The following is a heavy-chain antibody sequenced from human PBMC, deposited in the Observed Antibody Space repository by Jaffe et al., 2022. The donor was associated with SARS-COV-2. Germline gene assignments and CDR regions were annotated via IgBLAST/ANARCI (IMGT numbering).Heavy chain of an antibody. D-gene: IGHD6-13*01. CDR1: GGSITGYY. Sequence: QVQLQESGPGLVKPSETLSLTCTVSGGSITGYYWGWIRQPPGKGLEWIAYVYYSGSTSYRSSLKSRATISLDTSKNQVSLKLSSVTAADTAVYWCAGSTWYNGLFDYWGQGTLVTVSS. J-gene: IGHJ4*02. CDR3: AGSTWYNGLFDY. CDR2: VYYSGST. V-gene: IGHV4-59*08.